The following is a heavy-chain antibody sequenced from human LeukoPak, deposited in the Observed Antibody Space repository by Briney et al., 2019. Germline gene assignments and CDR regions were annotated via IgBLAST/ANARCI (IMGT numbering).Heavy chain of an antibody. D-gene: IGHD1-26*01. Sequence: GGSLRLSCAASKFTFSTYWMSWVRQAPGKGLEWVATIKPDGRDKYYVDSVKGRFTMSRDNGKNSVYLQMNSLRAEDTAVYYCASWEASTNYWGQGTLVTVSS. V-gene: IGHV3-7*01. CDR3: ASWEASTNY. CDR2: IKPDGRDK. J-gene: IGHJ4*02. CDR1: KFTFSTYW.